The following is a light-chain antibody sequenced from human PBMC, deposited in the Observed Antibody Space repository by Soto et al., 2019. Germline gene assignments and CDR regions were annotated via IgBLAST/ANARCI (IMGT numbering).Light chain of an antibody. CDR3: QQYGSLIT. V-gene: IGKV3-20*01. CDR1: QSVSTSY. J-gene: IGKJ5*01. CDR2: RAS. Sequence: SVSAHAPNTLSLSPRQRATVSCRASQSVSTSYLAWYQQKPGQALRLLIYRASSRATGIPDRFSGSGSGTEFTLTISGLEPEDFAVYYCQQYGSLITFGQGTRLEIK.